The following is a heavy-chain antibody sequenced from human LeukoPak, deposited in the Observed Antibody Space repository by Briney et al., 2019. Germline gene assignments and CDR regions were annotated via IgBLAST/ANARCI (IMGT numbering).Heavy chain of an antibody. CDR3: TQWMVRGVTQHY. CDR2: IRSKANSYAT. D-gene: IGHD3-10*01. CDR1: GFTFSGSA. V-gene: IGHV3-73*01. J-gene: IGHJ4*02. Sequence: GGSLRLSXAASGFTFSGSAMHWVRQASGKGLEWVGRIRSKANSYATAYAASVKGRFTISRDDSKNTAYLQMNSLKTEDTAVYYCTQWMVRGVTQHYWGQGTLVTVSS.